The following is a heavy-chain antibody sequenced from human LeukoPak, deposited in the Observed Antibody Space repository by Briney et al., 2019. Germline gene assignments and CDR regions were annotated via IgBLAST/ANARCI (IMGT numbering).Heavy chain of an antibody. CDR2: IYSTGST. J-gene: IGHJ4*02. CDR3: ARQLAVADTAFDY. V-gene: IGHV4-59*08. Sequence: SETLSLTCTVSGGSISGFHWSWIRQPPGKGLEWVGYIYSTGSTNYNPSLKSRVTFSVDTSKNQFSLKLSSVTVADTAVYFCARQLAVADTAFDYWGQGTLVTVSS. D-gene: IGHD2-8*02. CDR1: GGSISGFH.